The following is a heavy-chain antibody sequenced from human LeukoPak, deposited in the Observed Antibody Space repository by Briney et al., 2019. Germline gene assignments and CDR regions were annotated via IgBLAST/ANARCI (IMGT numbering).Heavy chain of an antibody. CDR3: ARVGPEAWISFVVFDS. V-gene: IGHV1-18*01. J-gene: IGHJ4*02. D-gene: IGHD5-12*01. CDR2: ISPYNGNT. CDR1: GYTFTNYG. Sequence: GASVNVSCKASGYTFTNYGVSWVRQAPGQGLEWMGWISPYNGNTNYAQNFQDRITMTTDTSTNTAYMELRSLRSDDTAVYYCARVGPEAWISFVVFDSWGQGTLVAVSS.